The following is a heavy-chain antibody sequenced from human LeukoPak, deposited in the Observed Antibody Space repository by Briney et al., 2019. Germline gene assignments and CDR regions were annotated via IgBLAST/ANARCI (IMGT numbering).Heavy chain of an antibody. CDR1: GFIFHDYV. J-gene: IGHJ5*01. CDR2: ISWNSDHI. Sequence: HPGRSLTLSCVGSGFIFHDYVMHWLRQVPGKGLEWVSGISWNSDHIVYADSVKGRFTISRDNDRNTLHLQMNSLSVEDTALYFCTRSPSFTLGGGYLDSWGQGSLVIVSS. V-gene: IGHV3-9*01. CDR3: TRSPSFTLGGGYLDS. D-gene: IGHD3-22*01.